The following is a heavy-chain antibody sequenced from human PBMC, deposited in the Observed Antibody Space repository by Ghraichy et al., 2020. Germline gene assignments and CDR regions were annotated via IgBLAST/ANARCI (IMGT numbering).Heavy chain of an antibody. CDR2: ISYDGSNK. CDR1: GFTFSSYG. CDR3: AKDVGYSSSGGAFDI. J-gene: IGHJ3*02. V-gene: IGHV3-30*18. Sequence: LSLTCAASGFTFSSYGMHWVRQAPGKGLEWVADISYDGSNKYYADSVKGRFTISRDNSKNTLYLQMNSLRAEDTAVYYCAKDVGYSSSGGAFDIWGQGTMVTVSS. D-gene: IGHD6-6*01.